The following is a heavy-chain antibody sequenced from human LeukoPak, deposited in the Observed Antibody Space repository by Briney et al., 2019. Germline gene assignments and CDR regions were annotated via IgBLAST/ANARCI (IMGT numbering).Heavy chain of an antibody. Sequence: PGGSLRLSCTSSGFSFSGYAMTWVRQAPGKGLELVSTISGSGASTFYADSVRGRFITSKDIPSNIVYLQTNSLRAEDTAVYYCAKGSRGYTNYYFDYWGQGTLVTVSS. D-gene: IGHD2-2*02. CDR1: GFSFSGYA. CDR3: AKGSRGYTNYYFDY. J-gene: IGHJ4*02. V-gene: IGHV3-23*01. CDR2: ISGSGAST.